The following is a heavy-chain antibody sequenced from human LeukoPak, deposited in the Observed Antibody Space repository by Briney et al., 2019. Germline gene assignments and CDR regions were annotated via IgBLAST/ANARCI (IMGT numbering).Heavy chain of an antibody. CDR3: ARERGIRDAFDF. J-gene: IGHJ3*01. D-gene: IGHD1-14*01. CDR2: ISVGRGDS. Sequence: ASVKVSCKASGYTFTSYTIHWMRQAPGQSLEWMGWISVGRGDSKCSQEFQGRVTLTRDTSATTAYLEVSSLRPEDMAVYYCARERGIRDAFDFWGQGTMVTVSS. CDR1: GYTFTSYT. V-gene: IGHV1-3*03.